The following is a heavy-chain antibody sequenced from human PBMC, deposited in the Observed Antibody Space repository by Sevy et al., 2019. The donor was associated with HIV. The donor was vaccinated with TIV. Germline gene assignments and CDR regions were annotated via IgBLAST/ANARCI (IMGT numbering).Heavy chain of an antibody. J-gene: IGHJ5*02. CDR2: FYPGDSDT. Sequence: GKSLKISCKGSGYSFTSYWVGWVRQMPGKGLEWMGIFYPGDSDTRYSPSFQGQVTISADKSISTAYLQWSSLKASDTAMYYCARQGDCSGGSCYSNNWFDPWGQGTLVTVSS. D-gene: IGHD2-15*01. CDR3: ARQGDCSGGSCYSNNWFDP. CDR1: GYSFTSYW. V-gene: IGHV5-51*01.